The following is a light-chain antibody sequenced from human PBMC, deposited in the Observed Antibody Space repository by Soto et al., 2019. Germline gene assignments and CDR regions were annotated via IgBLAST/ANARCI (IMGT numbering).Light chain of an antibody. CDR1: QSVGGTF. J-gene: IGKJ5*01. CDR3: QQRKNWPPIT. Sequence: EIVLTQSPGTLSLSPGEGATLSCRASQSVGGTFLAWYQQKGGQAPRLLIHGASNRATGIPDRFSGSGSGTDFTLTISSLQSEDFAVYYCQQRKNWPPITFGQGTRLEIK. V-gene: IGKV3D-20*02. CDR2: GAS.